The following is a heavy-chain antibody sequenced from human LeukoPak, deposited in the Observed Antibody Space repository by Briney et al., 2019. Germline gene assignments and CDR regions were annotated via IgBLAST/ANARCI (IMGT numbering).Heavy chain of an antibody. CDR1: GGSISGRSYY. Sequence: PSETLSLTCTVSGGSISGRSYYWGWIRQPPGKGLEWIGSVYYSGSTYYNPSLKSRVTISVDTSKIQFSLRLNSVTAADTAVYYCARRNDVFDIWGQGTMVTVS. CDR2: VYYSGST. CDR3: ARRNDVFDI. J-gene: IGHJ3*02. V-gene: IGHV4-39*01.